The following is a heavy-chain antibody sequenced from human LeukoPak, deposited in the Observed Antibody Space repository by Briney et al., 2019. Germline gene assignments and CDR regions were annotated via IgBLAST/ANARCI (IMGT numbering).Heavy chain of an antibody. CDR3: ARDGGRTALFDY. D-gene: IGHD3-16*01. V-gene: IGHV1-18*01. Sequence: ASVKVSCKAFGYTFNRYGVSWVRQAPGQGLEWIGWISGSNGNTNYAQNFQGRVTMTSDSSTSTAYMELRSLRSEDTAVYYCARDGGRTALFDYWGQGTLVTVSS. CDR1: GYTFNRYG. CDR2: ISGSNGNT. J-gene: IGHJ4*02.